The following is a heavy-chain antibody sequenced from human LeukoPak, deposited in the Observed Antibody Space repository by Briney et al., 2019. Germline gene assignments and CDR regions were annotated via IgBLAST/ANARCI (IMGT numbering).Heavy chain of an antibody. CDR3: ARIGDAWYYYDSSGYYY. V-gene: IGHV1-18*01. J-gene: IGHJ4*02. Sequence: ASVKVSCKASGYTFTSYGISWVRQAPGQGLEWMGWINAYNGNTNYAQKLQGRVTMTTDTSTSTAYMELRSLRSDDTAVYYCARIGDAWYYYDSSGYYYWGQGTLVTVSS. CDR1: GYTFTSYG. D-gene: IGHD3-22*01. CDR2: INAYNGNT.